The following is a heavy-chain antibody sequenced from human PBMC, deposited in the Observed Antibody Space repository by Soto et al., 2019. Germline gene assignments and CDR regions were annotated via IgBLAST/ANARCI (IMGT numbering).Heavy chain of an antibody. Sequence: ASVKVSCKASGYTFTGYYMHWVRQAPGQGLEWMGWINPNSGGTNYAQKFQGWVTMTRDTSISTAYMELSRLRSDDTAVYYCARSVSTYYYYYYMEVWGKGTTVTVSS. CDR1: GYTFTGYY. CDR2: INPNSGGT. J-gene: IGHJ6*03. V-gene: IGHV1-2*04. CDR3: ARSVSTYYYYYYMEV. D-gene: IGHD3-16*01.